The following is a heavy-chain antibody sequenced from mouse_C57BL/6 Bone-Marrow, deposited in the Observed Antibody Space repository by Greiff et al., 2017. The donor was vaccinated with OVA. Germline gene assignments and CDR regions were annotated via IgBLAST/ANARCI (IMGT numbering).Heavy chain of an antibody. CDR2: IRNKPNGSTT. Sequence: DVKLVESGGGLVQPGDSLSLSCAASGFTFTNYYMSWVRQPPGKALEWLAFIRNKPNGSTTEYSASVKGRFTISRDNSQSILYLPMNALRAEDSATYYCARYKGRVAVDYFDYWGQGTALTVSS. D-gene: IGHD1-1*01. CDR3: ARYKGRVAVDYFDY. J-gene: IGHJ2*01. CDR1: GFTFTNYY. V-gene: IGHV7-3*01.